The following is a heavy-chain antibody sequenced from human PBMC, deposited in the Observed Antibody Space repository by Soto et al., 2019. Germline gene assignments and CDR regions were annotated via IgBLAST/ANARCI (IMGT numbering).Heavy chain of an antibody. Sequence: QVQLVQSGAEVKKPGSSVKVSCKASGGTFSSYAISWVRQAPGQGLEWMGGIIPIFGTANYAQKFQGRVXXTXXXXXXXXYMELSSLRSEDTAVYYCARNPRGQRWLQFAFDYWGQGTLVTVSS. CDR3: ARNPRGQRWLQFAFDY. D-gene: IGHD5-12*01. J-gene: IGHJ4*02. V-gene: IGHV1-69*01. CDR1: GGTFSSYA. CDR2: IIPIFGTA.